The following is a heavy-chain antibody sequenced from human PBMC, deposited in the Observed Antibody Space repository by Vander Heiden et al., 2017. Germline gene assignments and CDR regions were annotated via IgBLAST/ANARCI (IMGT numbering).Heavy chain of an antibody. CDR2: RSKAYGGTT. CDR3: TREWEFTLAGSYYYGMDV. D-gene: IGHD6-19*01. Sequence: RSKAYGGTTEYAASVKGRFTISRDDSKSIAYLQMNSLKPEDTAVYYCTREWEFTLAGSYYYGMDVWGEGTTVTVSS. V-gene: IGHV3-49*02. J-gene: IGHJ6*04.